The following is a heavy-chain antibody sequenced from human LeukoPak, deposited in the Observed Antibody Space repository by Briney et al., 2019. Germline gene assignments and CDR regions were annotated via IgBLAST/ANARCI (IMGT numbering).Heavy chain of an antibody. CDR2: IYSGGST. D-gene: IGHD3-10*01. Sequence: GRSLRLSCAASGFTVSSNYMSWVRQAPGKGLEWVSVIYSGGSTYYADSVKGRFTISRDNSKNTLYLQMNSLRAEDTAVYYCAKAGSGSYYQDYWGQGTLVTVSS. CDR1: GFTVSSNY. CDR3: AKAGSGSYYQDY. J-gene: IGHJ4*02. V-gene: IGHV3-53*05.